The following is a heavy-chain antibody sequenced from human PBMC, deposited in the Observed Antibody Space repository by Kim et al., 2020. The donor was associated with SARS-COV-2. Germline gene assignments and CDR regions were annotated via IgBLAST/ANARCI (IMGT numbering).Heavy chain of an antibody. CDR3: ARGRIAAAGKTLRESGSGWYSYYYYGMDV. CDR1: GGSFSGYY. Sequence: SETLSLTCAVYGGSFSGYYWSWIRQPPGKGLEWIGEINHSGSTNYNPSLKSRVTISVDTSKNQFSLKLSSVTAADTAVYYCARGRIAAAGKTLRESGSGWYSYYYYGMDVWGQGTTVTVSS. CDR2: INHSGST. V-gene: IGHV4-34*01. D-gene: IGHD6-13*01. J-gene: IGHJ6*02.